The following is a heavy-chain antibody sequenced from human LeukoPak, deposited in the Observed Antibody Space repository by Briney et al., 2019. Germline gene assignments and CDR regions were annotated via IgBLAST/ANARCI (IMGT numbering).Heavy chain of an antibody. D-gene: IGHD6-19*01. CDR1: GFPFSVYE. J-gene: IGHJ4*02. CDR3: ALLAVASDFDY. Sequence: GESLTLSCSVSGFPFSVYEMYWVRQAPGKRLEWVANIGSSGTTIYYAASVRGRFSISRDNAKSSLYLQMNSLRVEDTAVYYCALLAVASDFDYWGQGALVTVSS. V-gene: IGHV3-48*03. CDR2: IGSSGTTI.